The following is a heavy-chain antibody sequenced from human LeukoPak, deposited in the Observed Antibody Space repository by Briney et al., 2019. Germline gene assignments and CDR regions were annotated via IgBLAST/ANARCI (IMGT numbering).Heavy chain of an antibody. Sequence: SETLSLTCAVSGYSISSGYYWGWIRQPPGKGLEWIGEINHSGSTNYNPSLKSRVTISVDTSKNQFSLKLSSVTAADTAVYYCARWVGSGIRPPGYYYYGMDVWGKGTTVTVSS. CDR1: GYSISSGYY. V-gene: IGHV4-38-2*01. D-gene: IGHD3-10*01. CDR2: INHSGST. CDR3: ARWVGSGIRPPGYYYYGMDV. J-gene: IGHJ6*04.